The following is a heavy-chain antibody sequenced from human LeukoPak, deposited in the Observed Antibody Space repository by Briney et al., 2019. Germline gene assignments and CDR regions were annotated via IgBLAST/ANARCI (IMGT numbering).Heavy chain of an antibody. V-gene: IGHV4-61*05. CDR3: ARIVGVYGGTNWFDP. Sequence: SETLSLTCTVSGGSISSSSYYWSWIRQPPGKGLEWIGYIYYSGSTNYNPSLKSRVTISVDTSKNQFSLKLSSVTAADTAVYYCARIVGVYGGTNWFDPWGQGTLVTVSS. J-gene: IGHJ5*02. CDR1: GGSISSSSYY. CDR2: IYYSGST. D-gene: IGHD1-26*01.